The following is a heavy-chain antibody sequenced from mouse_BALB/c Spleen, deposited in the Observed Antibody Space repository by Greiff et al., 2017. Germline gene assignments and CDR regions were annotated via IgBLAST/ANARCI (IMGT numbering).Heavy chain of an antibody. CDR3: NARTTATEDD. V-gene: IGHV14-4*02. J-gene: IGHJ2*01. CDR2: IDPENGDT. Sequence: EVQLQQSGAELVRSGASVKLSCTASGFNIKDYYMHWVKQRPEQGLEWIGWIDPENGDTEYAPKFQGKATMTADTSSNTAYLQLSSLTSEDTAVYYCNARTTATEDDWGQGTTLTVSS. D-gene: IGHD1-2*01. CDR1: GFNIKDYY.